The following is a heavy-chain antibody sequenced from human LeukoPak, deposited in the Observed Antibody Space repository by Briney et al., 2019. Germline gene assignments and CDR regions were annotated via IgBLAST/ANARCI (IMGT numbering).Heavy chain of an antibody. D-gene: IGHD6-6*01. CDR2: IYYSGST. V-gene: IGHV4-59*12. Sequence: PSETLSLTCTVSGGSISSYYWSWIRQPPGKGLKWIGYIYYSGSTNYNPSLKSRVTISVDTSKNQFSLKLSSVTAADTAVYYCAREGVGYSSSFYDYWGQGTLVTVSS. J-gene: IGHJ4*02. CDR3: AREGVGYSSSFYDY. CDR1: GGSISSYY.